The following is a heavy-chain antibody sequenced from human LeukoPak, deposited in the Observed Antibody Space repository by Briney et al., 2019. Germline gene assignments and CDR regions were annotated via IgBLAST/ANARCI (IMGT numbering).Heavy chain of an antibody. CDR3: ARVQLRWFDP. CDR1: GGSISSYY. D-gene: IGHD5-18*01. V-gene: IGHV4-59*01. CDR2: IYYSGST. J-gene: IGHJ5*02. Sequence: SETLSLTCTVSGGSISSYYWSWIWQPPGKGLEWIGYIYYSGSTNYNPSLKSRVTISVDTSKNQFSLKLSSVTAADTAVYYCARVQLRWFDPWGQGTLVTVSS.